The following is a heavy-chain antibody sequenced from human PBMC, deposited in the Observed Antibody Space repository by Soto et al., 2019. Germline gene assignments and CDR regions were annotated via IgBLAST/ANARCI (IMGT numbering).Heavy chain of an antibody. CDR2: MSYDGSAK. Sequence: QVQLVESGGGVVQPGRSLRLSCEGSGFIFSNNGMHWVRQAPGKGLEWVAFMSYDGSAKFLADSVKGRFTISRDNSKSTFFLHMSSLRAEDTAMYYCAIVRVADSPLDHWGQGTLVTVSS. D-gene: IGHD3-10*02. CDR3: AIVRVADSPLDH. CDR1: GFIFSNNG. J-gene: IGHJ4*02. V-gene: IGHV3-30*03.